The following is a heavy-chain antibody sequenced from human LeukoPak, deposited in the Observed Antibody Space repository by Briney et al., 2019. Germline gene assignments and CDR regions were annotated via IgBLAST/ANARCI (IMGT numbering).Heavy chain of an antibody. V-gene: IGHV3-33*01. CDR3: ARSYMSSSSVGYYYGMDV. J-gene: IGHJ6*02. CDR2: IWYEGSNK. Sequence: GGSLRLSCVASGFTFSIQGMHWVRQAPGKGLEGVAVIWYEGSNKYYADSVKGRFTISRDNSKNTLYLQMNSLRAEDTALYYCARSYMSSSSVGYYYGMDVWGQGTTVTVSS. CDR1: GFTFSIQG. D-gene: IGHD6-6*01.